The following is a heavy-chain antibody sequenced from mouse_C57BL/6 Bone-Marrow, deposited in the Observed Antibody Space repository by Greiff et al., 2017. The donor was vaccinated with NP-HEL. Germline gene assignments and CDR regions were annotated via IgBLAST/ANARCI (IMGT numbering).Heavy chain of an antibody. CDR3: ARRGDYGSSEWYFDV. V-gene: IGHV5-15*04. Sequence: EVMLVESGGGLVQPGGSLKLSCAASGFTFSDYGMAWVRQAPRKGPEWVAFISNLAYSIYYADTVTGRFTISRENAKNTLYLEMSSLRSEDTAMYYCARRGDYGSSEWYFDVWGTGTTVTVSS. CDR1: GFTFSDYG. J-gene: IGHJ1*03. D-gene: IGHD1-1*01. CDR2: ISNLAYSI.